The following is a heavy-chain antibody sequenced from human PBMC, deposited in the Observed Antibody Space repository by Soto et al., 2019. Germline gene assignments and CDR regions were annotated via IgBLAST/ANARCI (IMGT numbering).Heavy chain of an antibody. V-gene: IGHV5-51*01. CDR2: IYPGDSAT. D-gene: IGHD3-22*01. J-gene: IGHJ4*02. CDR1: GYTFTSYW. Sequence: GESLKISCKGSGYTFTSYWIGWVRQMPGKGLEWMGIIYPGDSATRYSPSFRGQVTISADKSISTAYLQWSSLKASDTAMYYCVRQPSNGYYYWNDYWGQGTLVTVSS. CDR3: VRQPSNGYYYWNDY.